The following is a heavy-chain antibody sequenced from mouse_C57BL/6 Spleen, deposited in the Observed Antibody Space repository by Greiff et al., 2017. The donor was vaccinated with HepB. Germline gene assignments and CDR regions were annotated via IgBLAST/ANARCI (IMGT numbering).Heavy chain of an antibody. D-gene: IGHD1-1*01. V-gene: IGHV5-16*01. CDR1: GFTFSDYY. J-gene: IGHJ1*03. CDR2: INYDGSST. CDR3: ARGRYYYGSSLYWYFDV. Sequence: EVKLLESEGGLVQPGSSMKLSCTASGFTFSDYYMAWVRQVPEKGLEWVANINYDGSSTYYLDSLKSRFIISRDNAKNILYLQMSSLKSEDTATYYCARGRYYYGSSLYWYFDVWGTGTTVTVSS.